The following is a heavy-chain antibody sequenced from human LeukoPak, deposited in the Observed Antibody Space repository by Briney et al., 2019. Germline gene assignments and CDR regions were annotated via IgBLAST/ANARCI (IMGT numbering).Heavy chain of an antibody. D-gene: IGHD3-3*01. J-gene: IGHJ4*02. CDR2: IYPGDSDT. V-gene: IGHV5-51*01. CDR1: GYSFTSYW. Sequence: GESLKISCKGSGYSFTSYWIGWVRQMPGKGLEWMGIIYPGDSDTRYSPSFQGQVTISADKSISTAYLQWSSLKASDTAMYYYARRPYDFWSGYYFDYWGQGTLVTVSS. CDR3: ARRPYDFWSGYYFDY.